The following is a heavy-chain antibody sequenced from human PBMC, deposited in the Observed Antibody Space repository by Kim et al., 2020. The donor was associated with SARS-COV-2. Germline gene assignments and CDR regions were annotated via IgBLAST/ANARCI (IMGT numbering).Heavy chain of an antibody. CDR1: GASIRTFY. J-gene: IGHJ6*01. D-gene: IGHD1-1*01. CDR2: VFSSGST. V-gene: IGHV4-59*12. Sequence: SETLSLTCTVSGASIRTFYWSWIRQPPGKGLEWIGYVFSSGSTKYNPSLQSRVTISVDTTKNEFSLKLKSVTAADTAMYFCARDLGISGTDFHYFYGLDV. CDR3: ARDLGISGTDFHYFYGLDV.